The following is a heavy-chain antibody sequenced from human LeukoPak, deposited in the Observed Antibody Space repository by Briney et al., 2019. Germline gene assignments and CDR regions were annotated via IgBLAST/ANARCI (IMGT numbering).Heavy chain of an antibody. CDR2: IYYSGNT. V-gene: IGHV4-39*07. D-gene: IGHD3-10*01. CDR1: GRSISNYY. CDR3: TRANGYGLIDY. J-gene: IGHJ4*02. Sequence: SETLSLTCTVSGRSISNYYWGWIRQAPGKGLEWIGSIYYSGNTHYNSSLKSRVTISLDTSKNQFSLTLFSVTAADTAMYYCTRANGYGLIDYWGQGTLVTVSS.